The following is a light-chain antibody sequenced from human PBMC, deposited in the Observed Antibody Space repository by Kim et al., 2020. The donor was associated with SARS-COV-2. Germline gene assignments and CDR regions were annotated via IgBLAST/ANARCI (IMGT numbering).Light chain of an antibody. V-gene: IGKV3-11*01. CDR3: QQRSDWPLT. Sequence: LSPGEGPPLTCRASQSIGGQLGWYQQKSGQAPRLLIFDTSNRAAGIPARFSGSGSETDFTLTISSLEPEDFAVYYCQQRSDWPLTFGGGTKVEIK. CDR2: DTS. J-gene: IGKJ4*01. CDR1: QSIGGQ.